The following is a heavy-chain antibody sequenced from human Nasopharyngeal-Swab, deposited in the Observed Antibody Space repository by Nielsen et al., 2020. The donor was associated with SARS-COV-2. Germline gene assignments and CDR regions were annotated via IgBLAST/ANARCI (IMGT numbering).Heavy chain of an antibody. V-gene: IGHV3-13*01. CDR1: GFTFSSYY. J-gene: IGHJ6*03. CDR3: ARARGINLGLGVVGDMDV. D-gene: IGHD3-3*01. CDR2: IGTEGDT. Sequence: GESLKISCAASGFTFSSYYIHWVRPVPLTGLEWVSSIGTEGDTHYPDSVKGRFTISRENAKSSLYLQMNIVRAEDTGVYYCARARGINLGLGVVGDMDVWGKGTTVTVSS.